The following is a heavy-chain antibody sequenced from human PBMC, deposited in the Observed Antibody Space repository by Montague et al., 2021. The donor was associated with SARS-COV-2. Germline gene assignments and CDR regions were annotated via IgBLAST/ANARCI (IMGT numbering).Heavy chain of an antibody. CDR3: ARIPVGSKYYFDL. Sequence: CAISGDSVSSNIATWNWIRQSPSRGLEWLGRTYYRSKWYNDYAESVKSRITIDPDTSKHQFSLHLDSVTPEDTAVYYCARIPVGSKYYFDLWGRGTLVTVSS. V-gene: IGHV6-1*01. CDR2: TYYRSKWYN. J-gene: IGHJ4*02. D-gene: IGHD2-2*01. CDR1: GDSVSSNIAT.